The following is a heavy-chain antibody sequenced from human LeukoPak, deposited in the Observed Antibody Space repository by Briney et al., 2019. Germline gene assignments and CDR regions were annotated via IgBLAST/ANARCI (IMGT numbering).Heavy chain of an antibody. J-gene: IGHJ3*01. CDR1: GYTFRNTFATYG. D-gene: IGHD4-17*01. CDR3: ATMTTVTTGRGFDV. V-gene: IGHV1-18*01. Sequence: ASVKVSCKASGYTFRNTFATYGIIWVRQAPGQGLEWMGWISAYNGYTNYAQKFQDRVTMTTETSTTTAYLKLRSLTSDDTAVYYCATMTTVTTGRGFDVWGQGTMITVSS. CDR2: ISAYNGYT.